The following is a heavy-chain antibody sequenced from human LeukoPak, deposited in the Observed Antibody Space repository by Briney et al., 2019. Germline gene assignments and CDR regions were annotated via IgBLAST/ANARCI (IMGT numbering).Heavy chain of an antibody. CDR3: ARDREYSSHYYMDV. J-gene: IGHJ6*03. CDR2: INWNGGST. D-gene: IGHD5-18*01. Sequence: RPGGSLRLSCAASGFTFDDYGMSWVRQAPGKGLEWVSGINWNGGSTGYADSVKGRFTISRDNAKSSLYLQMNSLRAEDTALYYCARDREYSSHYYMDVWGKGTTVTVSS. CDR1: GFTFDDYG. V-gene: IGHV3-20*04.